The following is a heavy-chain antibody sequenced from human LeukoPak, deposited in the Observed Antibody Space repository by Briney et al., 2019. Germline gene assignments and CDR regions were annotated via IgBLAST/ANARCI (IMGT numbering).Heavy chain of an antibody. CDR3: ASPAVVKGWWYFDL. Sequence: PSETLSLTCTVSGGSISSSYYYWGWIRQPPGKGLEWIGSIYYSGSTYYNPSLKSRVTISVDTSKNQFSLKLSSVTAADTAVYYCASPAVVKGWWYFDLWGRGTLVTVSS. CDR2: IYYSGST. V-gene: IGHV4-39*07. J-gene: IGHJ2*01. D-gene: IGHD3-22*01. CDR1: GGSISSSYYY.